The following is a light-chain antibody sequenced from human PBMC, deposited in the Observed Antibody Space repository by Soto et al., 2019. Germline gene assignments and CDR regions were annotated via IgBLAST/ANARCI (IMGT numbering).Light chain of an antibody. V-gene: IGKV3-15*01. Sequence: EIVMTQSPASLSVSPGDGATLSCRASQSVASNVAWYQQKPGQGPRLLIHGASTRAVGVPARFSGSGSGTDFPLTIISLQSEDFAVYYCQQYHNWPPQYTFGQGTKLQIK. J-gene: IGKJ2*01. CDR1: QSVASN. CDR3: QQYHNWPPQYT. CDR2: GAS.